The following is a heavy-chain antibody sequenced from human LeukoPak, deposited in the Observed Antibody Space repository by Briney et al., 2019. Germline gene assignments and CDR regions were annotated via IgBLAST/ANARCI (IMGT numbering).Heavy chain of an antibody. CDR3: ARATWRFYDAFDI. Sequence: GGSLRLSCATSGFTFTDHYMDWVRQAPGKGLEWVSSISSSSSYIYYADSVKGRFTISRDNAKNSLYLQMNSLRAEDTAVYYCARATWRFYDAFDIWGQGTMVTVSS. D-gene: IGHD3-3*01. CDR2: ISSSSSYI. V-gene: IGHV3-21*01. J-gene: IGHJ3*02. CDR1: GFTFTDHY.